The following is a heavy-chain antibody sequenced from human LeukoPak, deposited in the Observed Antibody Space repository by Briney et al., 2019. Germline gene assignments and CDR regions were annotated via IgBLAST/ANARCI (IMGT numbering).Heavy chain of an antibody. CDR2: IGTAGDT. D-gene: IGHD1-26*01. Sequence: GGSLRLSCAASGFTFSSYAMHWVRQATGKGLEWVSAIGTAGDTFYPGSVKGRFTISRENAKNSLSLQMNSLRAEDTAVYYCVRQQTPHGNFDYWGQGTLVTVSS. J-gene: IGHJ4*02. CDR3: VRQQTPHGNFDY. V-gene: IGHV3-13*01. CDR1: GFTFSSYA.